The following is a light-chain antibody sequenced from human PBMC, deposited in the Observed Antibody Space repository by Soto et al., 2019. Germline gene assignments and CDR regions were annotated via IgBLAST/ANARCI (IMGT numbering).Light chain of an antibody. CDR2: AAS. CDR1: QSISSY. CDR3: QQSYNSWT. J-gene: IGKJ1*01. V-gene: IGKV1-39*01. Sequence: DIQMTQSPSSLSASVGDRVTITCRASQSISSYLNWYQQKPGKAPRLLISAASSLQSGVPSRFSGSGSGTDFTLTISSLQPEDFATYYCQQSYNSWTFGQGTKVDIK.